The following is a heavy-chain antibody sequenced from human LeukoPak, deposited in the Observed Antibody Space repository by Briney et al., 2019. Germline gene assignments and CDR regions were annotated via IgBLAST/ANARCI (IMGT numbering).Heavy chain of an antibody. J-gene: IGHJ6*02. D-gene: IGHD1-26*01. CDR1: GFTFSSYW. Sequence: GGSLRLSCAASGFTFSSYWMSWVRRAPGKGLEWVANTKQDGSEKYYVDSVKGRFTISRDNAKNSLYLQMNSLRAEDTAVYYCARYSGSYEVNYYYYYGMDVWGQGTTVTVSS. CDR2: TKQDGSEK. CDR3: ARYSGSYEVNYYYYYGMDV. V-gene: IGHV3-7*03.